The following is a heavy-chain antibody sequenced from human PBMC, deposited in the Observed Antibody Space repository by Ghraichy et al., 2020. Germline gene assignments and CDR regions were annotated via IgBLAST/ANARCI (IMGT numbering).Heavy chain of an antibody. CDR3: ARDSSGYADY. Sequence: SETLSLTCTVSGGSISSSSYYWGWIRQPPGKGLEWIGSIYYSGSTYYNPSLKSRVTISVDTSKNQFSLKLSSVTAADTAVYYCARDSSGYADYWGQGTLVTVSS. CDR1: GGSISSSSYY. CDR2: IYYSGST. D-gene: IGHD3-22*01. J-gene: IGHJ4*02. V-gene: IGHV4-39*07.